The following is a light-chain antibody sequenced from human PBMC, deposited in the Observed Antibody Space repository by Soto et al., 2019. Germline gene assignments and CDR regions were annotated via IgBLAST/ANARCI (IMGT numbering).Light chain of an antibody. CDR1: QSIRND. Sequence: AIQLTQSPSSLSASVGDRVTISCRASQSIRNDLGWYQQKPGKAPKLLIYDASSLQSGVPSRFSGRGSGTDFTLTISSLQPEDFASYYCLQDYSYPRTFGGGTKVDIK. CDR3: LQDYSYPRT. V-gene: IGKV1-6*01. J-gene: IGKJ4*01. CDR2: DAS.